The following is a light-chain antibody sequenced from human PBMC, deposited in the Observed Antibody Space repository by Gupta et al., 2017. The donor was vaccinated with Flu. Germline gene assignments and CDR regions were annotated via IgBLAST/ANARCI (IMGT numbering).Light chain of an antibody. CDR1: QNVTSW. CDR2: KAS. Sequence: DIQLTQLPSTLPASIGDSVTLTCRASQNVTSWLAWYQQRPGKAPKLLIYKASTVHTGVSSRFSGSGSGTEFILTISSLQPDDLATYYCQQYNMYPKTFGQGTKVELK. CDR3: QQYNMYPKT. V-gene: IGKV1-5*03. J-gene: IGKJ1*01.